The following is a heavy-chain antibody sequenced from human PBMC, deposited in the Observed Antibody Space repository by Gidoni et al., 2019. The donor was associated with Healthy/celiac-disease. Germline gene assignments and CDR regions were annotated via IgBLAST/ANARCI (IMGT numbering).Heavy chain of an antibody. CDR3: ARDRPEDIVVVVAATDGMDV. CDR2: IWYDGSNK. J-gene: IGHJ6*02. CDR1: GFTFSSYG. V-gene: IGHV3-33*01. D-gene: IGHD2-15*01. Sequence: QVQLVESGGGVVQPGRSLRLSCAASGFTFSSYGMHWVRQAPGKGLGWVAVIWYDGSNKYYADSVKGRFTISRDNSKNTLYLQMNSLRAEDTAVYYCARDRPEDIVVVVAATDGMDVWGQGTTVTVSS.